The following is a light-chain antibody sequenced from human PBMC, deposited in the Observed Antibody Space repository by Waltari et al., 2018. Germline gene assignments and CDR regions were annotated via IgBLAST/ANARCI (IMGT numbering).Light chain of an antibody. Sequence: DIQMTKSPSSLSASVGDRVTITCQASQDISNHLNWYQQKAGKAPKLLIYDASNLEIGVPSRFSGRGSGTHFTFTISSLQPEDVATYYCQQYDDFPPYTFGQGTKVDIK. V-gene: IGKV1-33*01. J-gene: IGKJ2*01. CDR1: QDISNH. CDR2: DAS. CDR3: QQYDDFPPYT.